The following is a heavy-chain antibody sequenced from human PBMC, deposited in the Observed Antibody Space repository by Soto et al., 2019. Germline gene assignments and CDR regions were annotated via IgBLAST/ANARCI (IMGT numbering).Heavy chain of an antibody. CDR1: NFSISTNYY. V-gene: IGHV4-38-2*01. CDR3: ARVEGAVYSYGLCDS. J-gene: IGHJ5*01. CDR2: MKRSGSA. D-gene: IGHD5-18*01. Sequence: SETLSLTCPVSNFSISTNYYWGWVRHSPWKAMQWIGSMKRSGSAYYNPSLMRRATISLDTSKNQFSLELTSVTAADTAVYYCARVEGAVYSYGLCDSWGQGTMVNHSS.